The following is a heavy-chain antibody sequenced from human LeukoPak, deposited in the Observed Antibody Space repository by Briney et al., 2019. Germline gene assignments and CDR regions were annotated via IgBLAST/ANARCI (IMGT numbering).Heavy chain of an antibody. CDR1: GYSISSGHY. CDR3: ARARRGGSYIAAAYYYYYMDV. CDR2: IYYSGST. J-gene: IGHJ6*03. V-gene: IGHV4-38-2*02. Sequence: PSETLSLTCTVSGYSISSGHYWGWIRQPPGKGLEWIGSIYYSGSTYYNPSLKSRVTISVDTSKNQFSLKLSSVTAADTAVYYCARARRGGSYIAAAYYYYYMDVWGKGTTVTVSS. D-gene: IGHD6-13*01.